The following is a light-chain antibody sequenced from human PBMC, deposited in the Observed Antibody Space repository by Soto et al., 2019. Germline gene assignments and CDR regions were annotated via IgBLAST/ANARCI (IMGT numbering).Light chain of an antibody. CDR3: QQRRNWPST. CDR1: QSVSGY. J-gene: IGKJ4*01. Sequence: EIVLTQSPATLSLSPGERATLSCRASQSVSGYLAWYQQKPGQAPRLLMYDASNRATGIPARFSGSGSGTDFPLTISSLEPEDFAVYYWQQRRNWPSTFGGGTKVEIK. V-gene: IGKV3-11*01. CDR2: DAS.